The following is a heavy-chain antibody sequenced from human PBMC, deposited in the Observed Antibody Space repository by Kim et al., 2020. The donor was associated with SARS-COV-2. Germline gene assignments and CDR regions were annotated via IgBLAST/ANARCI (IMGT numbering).Heavy chain of an antibody. D-gene: IGHD5-18*01. Sequence: SVKVSCKASGGTFSSYAISWVRQAPGQGLEWMGRIITILGIANYAQKFQGRVTITADKSTSTAYMELSSLRSEDTAVYYCARDLPRGYSFEAFEIWGQGTMVTVSS. J-gene: IGHJ3*02. CDR3: ARDLPRGYSFEAFEI. CDR1: GGTFSSYA. V-gene: IGHV1-69*04. CDR2: IITILGIA.